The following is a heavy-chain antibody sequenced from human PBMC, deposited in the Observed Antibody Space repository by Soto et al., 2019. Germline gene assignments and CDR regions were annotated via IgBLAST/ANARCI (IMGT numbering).Heavy chain of an antibody. CDR3: ARGDPAASEGEARALLYSCYGMDV. CDR1: GYTFTSYG. J-gene: IGHJ6*02. CDR2: ISAYNGNT. D-gene: IGHD6-13*01. Sequence: GASVKVSCKASGYTFTSYGISWVRQAPGQGLEWMGWISAYNGNTNYAQKLQGRVTMTTDTSTSTAYMELRSLRSDDTAVYYRARGDPAASEGEARALLYSCYGMDVGGQGTTVTVAS. V-gene: IGHV1-18*04.